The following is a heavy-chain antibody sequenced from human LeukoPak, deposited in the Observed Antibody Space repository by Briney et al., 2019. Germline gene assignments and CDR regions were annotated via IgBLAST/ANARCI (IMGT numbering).Heavy chain of an antibody. CDR3: ARGAWATRLGS. J-gene: IGHJ4*02. V-gene: IGHV4-34*01. CDR1: GVSLNSYY. Sequence: PSETLSPTCAVYGVSLNSYYCSWVPQRPGEGPGWVGEIYESGTTEYNPSLKSRVTISMIPSKQQFSLRLSSVTAADTAVYYCARGAWATRLGSWGLGTPVIVSS. CDR2: IYESGTT. D-gene: IGHD2-15*01.